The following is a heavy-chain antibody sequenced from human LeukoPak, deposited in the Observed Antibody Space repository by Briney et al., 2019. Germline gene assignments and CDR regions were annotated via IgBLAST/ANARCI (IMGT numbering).Heavy chain of an antibody. D-gene: IGHD1-20*01. CDR3: AKQTSNWNPPNWFDP. J-gene: IGHJ5*02. Sequence: GGSLRLSCAASGFAFSDYWMYWVRQVPGQGLVWVSYINRDGSSTNYADSVKGRFTISRDNAKNTLYLQMNSLRVEDTAVYYCAKQTSNWNPPNWFDPWGQGALVTVSS. V-gene: IGHV3-74*01. CDR1: GFAFSDYW. CDR2: INRDGSST.